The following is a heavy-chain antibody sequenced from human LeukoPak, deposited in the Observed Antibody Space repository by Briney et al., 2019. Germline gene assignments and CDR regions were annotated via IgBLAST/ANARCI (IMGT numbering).Heavy chain of an antibody. J-gene: IGHJ4*02. D-gene: IGHD6-19*01. CDR1: GGSISSTSYY. CDR3: ARLPWTDSSGWYMFDY. V-gene: IGHV4-39*01. Sequence: PSETPSLTCTVSGGSISSTSYYWGWIRPPPGKGLEWLGSMYYSGSTYYNPSLKSRVTISVDTSKNQFSLKLSSVTAADTAVYYCARLPWTDSSGWYMFDYWGQGPLVIVSS. CDR2: MYYSGST.